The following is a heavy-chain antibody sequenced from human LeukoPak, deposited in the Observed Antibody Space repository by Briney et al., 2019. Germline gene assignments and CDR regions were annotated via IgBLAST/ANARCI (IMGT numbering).Heavy chain of an antibody. J-gene: IGHJ5*02. Sequence: HPSETLSLTCTVSGYSISSGYYWGWIRQPPGKGLEWTGSIYHSGSTYYNPSLKSRVTISVDTSKNQFSLKLSSVTAADTAVYYCARFQILRANWFDPWGQGTLVTVSS. CDR3: ARFQILRANWFDP. CDR1: GYSISSGYY. V-gene: IGHV4-38-2*02. CDR2: IYHSGST.